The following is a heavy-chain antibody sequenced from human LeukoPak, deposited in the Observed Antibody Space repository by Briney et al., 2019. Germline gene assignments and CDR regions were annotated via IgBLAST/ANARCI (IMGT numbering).Heavy chain of an antibody. CDR3: AKDSIVATSHFDY. CDR1: GFTVSSNY. Sequence: GSLRLSCAASGFTVSSNYMSWVRQAPGKGLEWVSVIYSGGSTYYADSVKGRFTISRDNSKNTLYLQMNSLRVEDTAVYFCAKDSIVATSHFDYWGRGTLVTVSS. CDR2: IYSGGST. V-gene: IGHV3-53*01. J-gene: IGHJ4*02. D-gene: IGHD5-12*01.